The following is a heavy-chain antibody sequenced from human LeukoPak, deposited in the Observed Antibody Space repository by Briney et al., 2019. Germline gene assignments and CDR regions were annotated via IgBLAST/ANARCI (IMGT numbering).Heavy chain of an antibody. CDR3: ASNYADYYYTLGYFDY. CDR1: GGSFSGYY. V-gene: IGHV4-34*01. D-gene: IGHD4-17*01. CDR2: INHSGST. Sequence: SETLSLTCAVYGGSFSGYYWSWIRQPPGKGLEWIGEINHSGSTNYNPSLKSRVTISVDMSKKQFSLKLSSVTAADTAVYYCASNYADYYYTLGYFDYWGQGTLVTVSS. J-gene: IGHJ4*02.